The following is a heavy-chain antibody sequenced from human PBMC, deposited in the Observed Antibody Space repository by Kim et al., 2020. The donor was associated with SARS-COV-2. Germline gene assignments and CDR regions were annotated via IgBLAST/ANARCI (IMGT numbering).Heavy chain of an antibody. V-gene: IGHV3-30*18. J-gene: IGHJ6*02. CDR1: GFTFSSYG. CDR3: ANAGGDCYLGECYYYGMDV. CDR2: ISYDGSNK. D-gene: IGHD2-21*02. Sequence: GGSLRLSCAASGFTFSSYGMHWVRQAPGKGLEWVAVISYDGSNKYYADSVKGRFTISRDNSKNTLYLQMNSLRAEDTAVYYCANAGGDCYLGECYYYGMDVWGQGTTVTVSS.